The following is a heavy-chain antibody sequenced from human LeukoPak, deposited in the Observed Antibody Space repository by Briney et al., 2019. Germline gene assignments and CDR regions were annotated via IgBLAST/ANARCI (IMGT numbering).Heavy chain of an antibody. D-gene: IGHD3-22*01. CDR1: GYTFTSYD. V-gene: IGHV1-8*01. Sequence: ASVKVSCKASGYTFTSYDINWVRQATGQGLEWMGWMNPNSGNTGYAQKFQGRVTMTRNTPISTAYMELSSLRSEDTAVYYCARVADGTYYYDSSGYYFDYWGQGTLVTVSS. J-gene: IGHJ4*02. CDR2: MNPNSGNT. CDR3: ARVADGTYYYDSSGYYFDY.